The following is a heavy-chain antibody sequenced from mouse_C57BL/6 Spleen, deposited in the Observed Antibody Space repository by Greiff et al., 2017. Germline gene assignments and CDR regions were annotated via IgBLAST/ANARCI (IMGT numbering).Heavy chain of an antibody. CDR2: ISDGGSYT. Sequence: EVHLVESGGGLVKPGGSLKLSCAASGFTFSSYAMSWVRQTPEKRLEWVATISDGGSYTYYPDNVKGRFTISRDNAKNNLYLQMSHLKSEDTAMYYCARDHSSGPFDYWGQGTTLTVSS. CDR3: ARDHSSGPFDY. J-gene: IGHJ2*01. V-gene: IGHV5-4*01. CDR1: GFTFSSYA. D-gene: IGHD3-2*02.